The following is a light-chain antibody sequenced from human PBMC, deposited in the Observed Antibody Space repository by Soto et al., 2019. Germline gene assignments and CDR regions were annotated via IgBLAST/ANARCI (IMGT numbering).Light chain of an antibody. CDR3: QQRSNWPPSIT. CDR1: QSVSSY. V-gene: IGKV3-11*01. J-gene: IGKJ5*01. Sequence: EIVLTQSPATLSLSPGERATLSCRASQSVSSYLAWYQQKPGQAPRLLIYDASNRATGIPARFNGSGSGTAFTLTISSLEPEDFAVYYCQQRSNWPPSITCGQGTRLEIK. CDR2: DAS.